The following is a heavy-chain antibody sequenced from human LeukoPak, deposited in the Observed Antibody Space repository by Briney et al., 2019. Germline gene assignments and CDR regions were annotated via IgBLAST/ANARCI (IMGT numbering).Heavy chain of an antibody. CDR1: GGSISSYY. D-gene: IGHD3-22*01. CDR2: IYYSGST. CDR3: ARLPPSTYYYDSSGQGFDY. Sequence: SETLSLTCTVSGGSISSYYWSWIRQPPGKGLEWIGYIYYSGSTNYNPSLKSRVTISVDTSKNQFSLKLSSVTAADTAVYYCARLPPSTYYYDSSGQGFDYWGQGILVTVSS. J-gene: IGHJ4*02. V-gene: IGHV4-59*08.